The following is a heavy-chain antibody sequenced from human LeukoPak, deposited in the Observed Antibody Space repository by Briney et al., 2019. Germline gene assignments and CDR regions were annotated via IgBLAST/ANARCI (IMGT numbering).Heavy chain of an antibody. V-gene: IGHV4-38-2*02. J-gene: IGHJ4*02. Sequence: SETLSLTCTVSGYSISSGYYWGWIRQPPGKGLEWIRSIYHSGSTYYNPSLKSRVTISVDTSKNQFSLKLSSVTAADTAVYYCARDALAAAGYDYWGQGTLVTVSS. D-gene: IGHD6-13*01. CDR3: ARDALAAAGYDY. CDR2: IYHSGST. CDR1: GYSISSGYY.